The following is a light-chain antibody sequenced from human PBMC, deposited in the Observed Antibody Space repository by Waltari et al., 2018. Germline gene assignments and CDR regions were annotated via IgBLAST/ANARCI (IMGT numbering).Light chain of an antibody. V-gene: IGKV3-20*01. CDR1: QSVSRT. CDR3: QHYVTLPVT. J-gene: IGKJ1*01. CDR2: GAS. Sequence: IVLTQSPGTLSLSPGARATLSCRASQSVSRTLAWYQQKPGQAPSRLIYGASIRATVIPDRFSGSGSGTDFSLTISRREPEEFAVYYCQHYVTLPVTFGQGTKVEIK.